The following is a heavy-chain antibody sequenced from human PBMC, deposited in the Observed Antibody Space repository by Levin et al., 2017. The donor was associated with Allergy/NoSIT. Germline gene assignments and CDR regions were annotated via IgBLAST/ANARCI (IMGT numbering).Heavy chain of an antibody. CDR3: ARINFYGSETQQGHWFDP. V-gene: IGHV4-4*02. Sequence: SETLSLTCAVSGDSISGTNWWSWVRQPPGKGLEWIGEIYHSGSTNYNPSLKSRVTISVDRSKNHFSLELSSVTAADTAVYYCARINFYGSETQQGHWFDPWGQGSLVTVSS. CDR2: IYHSGST. CDR1: GDSISGTNW. D-gene: IGHD3-10*01. J-gene: IGHJ5*02.